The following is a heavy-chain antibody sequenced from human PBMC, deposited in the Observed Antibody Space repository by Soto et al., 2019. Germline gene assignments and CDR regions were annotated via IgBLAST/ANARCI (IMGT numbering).Heavy chain of an antibody. CDR2: INHSGST. Sequence: PSETLSLTCAVYCGSFSGSYWTWIRQPPGTGLEWIGEINHSGSTNYNPSLKNRVTISVDKSKNQFSLKLSSVTAADTAVYYCARDGYGDTTMVISYWSQGTLVTVSS. CDR1: CGSFSGSY. CDR3: ARDGYGDTTMVISY. J-gene: IGHJ4*02. V-gene: IGHV4-34*01. D-gene: IGHD5-18*01.